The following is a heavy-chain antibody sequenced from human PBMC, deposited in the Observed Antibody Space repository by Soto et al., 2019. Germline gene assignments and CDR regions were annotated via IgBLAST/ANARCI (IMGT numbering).Heavy chain of an antibody. CDR3: SRGAKYTKTKNYYYYYMDV. CDR1: GYTFTSYD. D-gene: IGHD2-2*02. CDR2: MNPNSGNT. Sequence: ASVKVSCKASGYTFTSYDINWVRQATGQGLEWMGWMNPNSGNTGYAQKFQGRVTMTRNTSISTAYMELSSLRSEDTAVYYCSRGAKYTKTKNYYYYYMDVWGKGTTVTVSS. V-gene: IGHV1-8*01. J-gene: IGHJ6*03.